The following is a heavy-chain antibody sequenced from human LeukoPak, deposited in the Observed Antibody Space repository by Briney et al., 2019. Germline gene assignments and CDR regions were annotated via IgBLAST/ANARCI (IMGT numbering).Heavy chain of an antibody. D-gene: IGHD6-25*01. CDR1: GFTFSSYE. Sequence: GGSLRLSCAASGFTFSSYEMNWVRQAPGKGLEWLSYISTNGVNIHYADSAKGRFTISRDNAKDSLYLQMNSLRAEDTAVYYCARDGTPIYSTGWVYMDVWGKGTTVTISS. CDR3: ARDGTPIYSTGWVYMDV. V-gene: IGHV3-48*03. CDR2: ISTNGVNI. J-gene: IGHJ6*03.